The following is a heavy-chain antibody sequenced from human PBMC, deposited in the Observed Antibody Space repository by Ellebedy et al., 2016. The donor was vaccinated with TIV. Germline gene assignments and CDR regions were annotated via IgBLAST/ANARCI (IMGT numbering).Heavy chain of an antibody. CDR2: ISSSSSTI. Sequence: GGSLRLXXAASGFTFSSYSMNWVRQAPGKGLEWVSYISSSSSTIYYADSVKGRFTISRDNAKNSLYLQMNSLRDEDTAVYYCATGTTGTTWWFDPWGQGTLVTVSS. D-gene: IGHD1-1*01. CDR3: ATGTTGTTWWFDP. J-gene: IGHJ5*02. CDR1: GFTFSSYS. V-gene: IGHV3-48*02.